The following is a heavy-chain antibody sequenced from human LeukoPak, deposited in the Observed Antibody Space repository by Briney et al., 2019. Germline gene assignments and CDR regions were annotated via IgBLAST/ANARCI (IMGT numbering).Heavy chain of an antibody. V-gene: IGHV1-2*02. CDR3: ARWWEAGYYEYYFDY. Sequence: ASVKVSCKASGYTFTSYYMHWVRQAPGQGLEWMGWINPNSGGTNYAQKFQGRVTMTRDTSISTAYMELSRLRSDDTAVYYCARWWEAGYYEYYFDYWGQGTLVTVSS. J-gene: IGHJ4*02. CDR2: INPNSGGT. D-gene: IGHD3-22*01. CDR1: GYTFTSYY.